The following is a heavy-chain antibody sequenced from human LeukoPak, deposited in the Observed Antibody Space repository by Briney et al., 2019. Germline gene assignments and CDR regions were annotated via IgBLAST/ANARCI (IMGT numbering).Heavy chain of an antibody. CDR3: AKNLYCGGGSCYPSALGMDV. CDR2: ISGSGNRT. V-gene: IGHV3-23*01. D-gene: IGHD2-15*01. J-gene: IGHJ6*02. CDR1: GFTFSSYA. Sequence: QSGGSLRLSCAASGFTFSSYAMSWVRQAPGKGLEWVSSISGSGNRTYYADSVKGRFTISRDNSKNTLFLQMNSLRAEDTAVYYCAKNLYCGGGSCYPSALGMDVWGQGTRSPSP.